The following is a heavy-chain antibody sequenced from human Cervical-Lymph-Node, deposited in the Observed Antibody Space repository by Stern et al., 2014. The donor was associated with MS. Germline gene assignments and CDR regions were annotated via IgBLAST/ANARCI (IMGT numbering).Heavy chain of an antibody. V-gene: IGHV1-69*01. D-gene: IGHD1-26*01. CDR1: GGTFSSYA. J-gene: IGHJ6*02. Sequence: VQLVESGAEVKKPGSSVKVSCEASGGTFSSYAISWVRQAPGQGLEWVGGIIAIFGTANYAQKFQGRVTITAAESTSTAYMELSSLRSEDTAVYYCARGELKEGLVRGMDVWGQGTTVTVSS. CDR3: ARGELKEGLVRGMDV. CDR2: IIAIFGTA.